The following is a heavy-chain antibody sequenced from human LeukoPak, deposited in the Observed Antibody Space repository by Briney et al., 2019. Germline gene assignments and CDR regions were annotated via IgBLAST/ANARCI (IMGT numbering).Heavy chain of an antibody. Sequence: SESLSLTCIVSGGSISSISSKNYHWGWIRQPPGKGLEWIGSIYYSGSTYYNPSLKSRVTISVATSKNQFSLKLSSVTAADTALYYCAREMGVVTAHGIDVWGQGTTVTVSS. D-gene: IGHD4-23*01. V-gene: IGHV4-39*02. CDR1: GGSISSISSKNYH. J-gene: IGHJ6*02. CDR3: AREMGVVTAHGIDV. CDR2: IYYSGST.